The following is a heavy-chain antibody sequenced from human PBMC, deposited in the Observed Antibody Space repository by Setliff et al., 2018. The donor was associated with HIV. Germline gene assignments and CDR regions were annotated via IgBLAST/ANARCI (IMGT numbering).Heavy chain of an antibody. CDR1: GITFSTNA. J-gene: IGHJ4*02. D-gene: IGHD6-13*01. V-gene: IGHV3-33*08. CDR3: ARDSSSWYEFYFDC. CDR2: IAHDGGTQ. Sequence: GGSLRLSCAASGITFSTNAMHWVRQVPGKGLQWVAVIAHDGGTQYYADSVKGRFNILRDNSKNTLYLQMNSLRAEDTAVYYCARDSSSWYEFYFDCWGQGTLVTVSS.